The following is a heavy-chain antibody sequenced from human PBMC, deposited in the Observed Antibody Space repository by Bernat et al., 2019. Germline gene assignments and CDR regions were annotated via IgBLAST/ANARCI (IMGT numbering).Heavy chain of an antibody. Sequence: EVQLVESGGGLVQPGGSLRLSCAASGFTFSSYWMHWVRQAPGKGLVWVSRINSDGSSTSCADSVKCRFTISRDNAKYTPYLHMSSLRAEDTAVYYCAREGPRKGGNYWTDYWGQGTLVTVSS. J-gene: IGHJ4*02. CDR3: AREGPRKGGNYWTDY. CDR1: GFTFSSYW. D-gene: IGHD1-7*01. CDR2: INSDGSST. V-gene: IGHV3-74*01.